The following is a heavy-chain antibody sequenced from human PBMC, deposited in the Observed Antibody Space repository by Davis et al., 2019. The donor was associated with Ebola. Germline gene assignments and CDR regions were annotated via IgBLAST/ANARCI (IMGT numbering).Heavy chain of an antibody. CDR3: ARGGLNDFWSGYLPY. J-gene: IGHJ4*02. V-gene: IGHV1-2*02. CDR2: INPSSGGT. CDR1: GYTFTSYY. Sequence: ASVKVSCKASGYTFTSYYMHWVRQAPGQGLEWMGWINPSSGGTNYAQKLQGRVTMTTDTSTSTAYMELRSLRSDDTAVYYCARGGLNDFWSGYLPYWGQGTLVTVSS. D-gene: IGHD3-3*01.